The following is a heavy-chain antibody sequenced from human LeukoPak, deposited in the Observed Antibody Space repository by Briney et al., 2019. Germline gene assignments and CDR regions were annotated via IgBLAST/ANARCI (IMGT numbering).Heavy chain of an antibody. D-gene: IGHD3-22*01. J-gene: IGHJ4*02. V-gene: IGHV5-51*01. CDR1: GYSFTSYW. Sequence: GESLKISCQGSGYSFTSYWIGWVRQMPGKGLEWMGIIYLGDSDTRYSPSFQGQVTISADKSISTAYLQWSSQKVSDTAMYYCARVAGNYDSSDYWGQGTLVTVSS. CDR2: IYLGDSDT. CDR3: ARVAGNYDSSDY.